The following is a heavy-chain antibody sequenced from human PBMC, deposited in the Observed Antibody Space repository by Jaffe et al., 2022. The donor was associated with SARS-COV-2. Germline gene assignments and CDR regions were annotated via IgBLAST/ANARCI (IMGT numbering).Heavy chain of an antibody. CDR2: INHSGST. V-gene: IGHV4-34*01. Sequence: QVQLQQWGAGLLKPSETLSLTCAVYGGSFSGYYWSWIRQPPGKGLEWIGEINHSGSTNYNPSLKSRVTISVDTSKNQFSLKLSSVTAADTAVYYCARVRIDDCSGGSCYHYGMDVWGQGTTVTVSS. CDR3: ARVRIDDCSGGSCYHYGMDV. CDR1: GGSFSGYY. J-gene: IGHJ6*02. D-gene: IGHD2-15*01.